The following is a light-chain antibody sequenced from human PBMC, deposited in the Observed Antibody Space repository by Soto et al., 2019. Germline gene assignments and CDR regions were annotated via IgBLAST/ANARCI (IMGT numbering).Light chain of an antibody. Sequence: DIVMTQSPDSLAVSLGERATINCKSSQRGLYSSNNKNHLAWYRQKPGQPPKLLIYWASIRESGVPDRISGSGSGTDFTLTISSLQAEDVAVYYCQQYYSTPPYTFGQGTKLEIK. CDR2: WAS. CDR1: QRGLYSSNNKNH. CDR3: QQYYSTPPYT. J-gene: IGKJ2*01. V-gene: IGKV4-1*01.